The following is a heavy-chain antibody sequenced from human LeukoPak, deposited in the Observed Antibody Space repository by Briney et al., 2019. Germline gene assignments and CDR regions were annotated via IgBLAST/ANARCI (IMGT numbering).Heavy chain of an antibody. V-gene: IGHV3-30*04. J-gene: IGHJ4*02. CDR2: ISSDGSNK. D-gene: IGHD6-13*01. CDR3: ARDFMYSISCAGC. Sequence: GRSLRLSCAASKFTFNNYAMHWVRQAPGKGLEWVSIISSDGSNKYYADSVKGRFTISSDNAKNTLYLQMNSLRVEDTAVYYCARDFMYSISCAGCWGQGTLVTVSS. CDR1: KFTFNNYA.